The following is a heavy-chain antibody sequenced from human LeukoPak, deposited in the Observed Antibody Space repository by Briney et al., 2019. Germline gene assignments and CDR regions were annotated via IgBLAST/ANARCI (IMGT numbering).Heavy chain of an antibody. CDR2: INHSGST. V-gene: IGHV4-34*01. Sequence: SETLSLTCAVYGGSFSGYYWSWIRQPPGKGLEWIGEINHSGSTNYNPSLKSRVTISVDTSKNQFSLKLSSVTAADTAVYYCARGGMTIFGVVIGRAFDYWGQGTLVTVSS. D-gene: IGHD3-3*01. CDR1: GGSFSGYY. CDR3: ARGGMTIFGVVIGRAFDY. J-gene: IGHJ4*02.